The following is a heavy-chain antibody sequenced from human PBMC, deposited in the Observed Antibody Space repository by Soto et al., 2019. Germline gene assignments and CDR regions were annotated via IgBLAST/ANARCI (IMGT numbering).Heavy chain of an antibody. CDR3: AKDWGETYYDFWSGYYTDY. D-gene: IGHD3-3*01. CDR1: GFTFSSYA. J-gene: IGHJ4*02. CDR2: ISGSGGST. V-gene: IGHV3-23*01. Sequence: GGSLRLSCAASGFTFSSYAMSWVRQAPGKGLEWVSAISGSGGSTYYADSVKGRFTISRDNSKNTLYLQMNSLRAEDTAVYYCAKDWGETYYDFWSGYYTDYWGQGTLVTVSS.